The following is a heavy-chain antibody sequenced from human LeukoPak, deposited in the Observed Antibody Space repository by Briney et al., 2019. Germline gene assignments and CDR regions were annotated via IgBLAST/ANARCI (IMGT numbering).Heavy chain of an antibody. D-gene: IGHD3-22*01. J-gene: IGHJ4*02. V-gene: IGHV1-18*01. CDR2: ISAYNGNT. Sequence: ASVKVSCKASGYTFTSYGISWVRQAPGPGLEWMGWISAYNGNTNYAQKLQGRVTMTTDTSTSTAYMELRSLRSDDTAVYYCAREGYDSSGYYPLDYWGQGTLVTVSS. CDR1: GYTFTSYG. CDR3: AREGYDSSGYYPLDY.